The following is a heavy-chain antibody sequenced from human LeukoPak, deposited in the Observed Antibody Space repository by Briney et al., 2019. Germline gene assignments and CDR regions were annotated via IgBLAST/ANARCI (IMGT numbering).Heavy chain of an antibody. Sequence: PGGSLRLSCAASGFTFSSYAMHWVRQAPGKGLEWVAVISYDGSNEYYADSVKGRFTISRDNSKNTLYLQMNSLRAEDTAVYYCARDTLYCSSTSCSYYFDYWGQGTLVTVSS. CDR1: GFTFSSYA. CDR2: ISYDGSNE. J-gene: IGHJ4*02. D-gene: IGHD2-2*01. V-gene: IGHV3-30*04. CDR3: ARDTLYCSSTSCSYYFDY.